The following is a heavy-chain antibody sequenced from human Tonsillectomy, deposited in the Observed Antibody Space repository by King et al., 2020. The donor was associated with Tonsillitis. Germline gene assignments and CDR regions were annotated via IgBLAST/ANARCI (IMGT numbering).Heavy chain of an antibody. CDR1: GFTFGNYG. CDR3: AKDGIGLSGWYFDL. Sequence: VQLVESGGGVVQPGTSLRLSCAASGFTFGNYGMHWVRQAPGKGLEWVALIAYDASYENYADSVKGRFTISRDNSKNTLYRKMNSLRVEDTAVYYCAKDGIGLSGWYFDLWGRGTLVTVSS. J-gene: IGHJ2*01. V-gene: IGHV3-30*18. CDR2: IAYDASYE. D-gene: IGHD3-16*01.